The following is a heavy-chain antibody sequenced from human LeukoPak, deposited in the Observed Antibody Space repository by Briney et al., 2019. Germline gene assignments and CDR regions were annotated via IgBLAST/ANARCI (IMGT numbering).Heavy chain of an antibody. J-gene: IGHJ5*02. Sequence: ASVKVSCKASGYTFTGYYMHWVRQAPGQGLEWMGWINPNSGGTNYAQKLQGRVTMTTDTSTSTAYMELRSLRSDDTAVYYCASGGPTRPWAYLAAAGRIGRWFDPWGQGTLVTVSS. V-gene: IGHV1-2*02. CDR2: INPNSGGT. CDR1: GYTFTGYY. CDR3: ASGGPTRPWAYLAAAGRIGRWFDP. D-gene: IGHD6-13*01.